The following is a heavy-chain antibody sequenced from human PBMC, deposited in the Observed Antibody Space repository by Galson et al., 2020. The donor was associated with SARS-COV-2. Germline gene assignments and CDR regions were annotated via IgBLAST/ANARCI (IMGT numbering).Heavy chain of an antibody. Sequence: SETLSLTCTVSGYSVSTTNYWGWVRQPPGRGLEWIGSVYPSGTTYYNPSLKSRVTLSVDTSKNQFSLRLDSVTAADTALYYCARQGVNMIVLVTVPGWYFDLWCRGTLVTVSS. CDR2: VYPSGTT. D-gene: IGHD3-22*01. CDR3: ARQGVNMIVLVTVPGWYFDL. V-gene: IGHV4-38-2*02. CDR1: GYSVSTTNY. J-gene: IGHJ2*01.